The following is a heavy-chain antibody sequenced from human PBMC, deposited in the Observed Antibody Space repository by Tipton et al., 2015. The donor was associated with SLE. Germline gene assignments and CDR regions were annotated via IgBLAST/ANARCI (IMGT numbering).Heavy chain of an antibody. V-gene: IGHV3-49*03. Sequence: SLRLSCTASGFTFGDYAMTWFRQAPGKGLEWVGFIRSKVYGGTTEYAASVKGRFTISRDDSKSIAYLQMNSLRAEDTALYYCAKNGGGGWSDYYYYGMDVWGQGTTVTVSS. CDR2: IRSKVYGGTT. CDR1: GFTFGDYA. J-gene: IGHJ6*02. CDR3: AKNGGGGWSDYYYYGMDV. D-gene: IGHD6-19*01.